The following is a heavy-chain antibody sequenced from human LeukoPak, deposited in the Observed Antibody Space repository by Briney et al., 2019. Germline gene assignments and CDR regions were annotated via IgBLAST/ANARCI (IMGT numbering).Heavy chain of an antibody. V-gene: IGHV1-8*02. CDR2: MNPDSGNT. D-gene: IGHD5-24*01. Sequence: GSAVKVSCKASRYTLTRYGISWVGQDTGQGLEWMGWMNPDSGNTGYAQKFQGRVTMTRNTSISTAYMELSSLRSEDTAVYYCARARDGYNQYYFDYWGKGTLVTVSS. J-gene: IGHJ4*02. CDR3: ARARDGYNQYYFDY. CDR1: RYTLTRYG.